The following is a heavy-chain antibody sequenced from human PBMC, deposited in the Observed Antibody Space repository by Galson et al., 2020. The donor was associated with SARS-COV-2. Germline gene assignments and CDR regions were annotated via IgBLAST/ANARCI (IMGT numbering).Heavy chain of an antibody. J-gene: IGHJ4*02. CDR3: ARDGQTSSGWAFDY. V-gene: IGHV3-33*01. Sequence: GESLKISCAASGFTFSSHAMHWVRQAPGKGLEWVAQIFFDGSDKYYGDSVKGRFTISRDSSKNTVYLQMNNLRADDTAVYYCARDGQTSSGWAFDYWGQGTLLTVSS. D-gene: IGHD6-19*01. CDR1: GFTFSSHA. CDR2: IFFDGSDK.